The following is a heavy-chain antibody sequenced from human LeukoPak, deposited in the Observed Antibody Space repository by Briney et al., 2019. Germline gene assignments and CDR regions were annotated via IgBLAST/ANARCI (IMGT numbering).Heavy chain of an antibody. CDR3: ARGTRGIAPHY. CDR2: ITPSGGI. J-gene: IGHJ4*02. Sequence: ASVKVSCKASGYTFSNYDMNWVRQAPGQGLEWMGMITPSGGISYAQKFQGRVTMTRDMSTNTVYMELSSLRSEDTAVYYCARGTRGIAPHYWGQGTLVTVSS. D-gene: IGHD6-13*01. CDR1: GYTFSNYD. V-gene: IGHV1-46*01.